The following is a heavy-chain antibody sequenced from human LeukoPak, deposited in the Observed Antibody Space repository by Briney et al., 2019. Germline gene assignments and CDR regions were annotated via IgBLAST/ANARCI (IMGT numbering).Heavy chain of an antibody. CDR2: IYSGDST. V-gene: IGHV3-53*01. Sequence: GGSLRLSCAASGSTVSSNYMTWVRQAPGKGLEWVSVIYSGDSTYYADSVKGRFTISRDNSKNTLYLQMNSLRAEDTAVYYCTRGVGTAADYWGQGTLVTVSS. CDR1: GSTVSSNY. J-gene: IGHJ4*02. CDR3: TRGVGTAADY. D-gene: IGHD2-2*01.